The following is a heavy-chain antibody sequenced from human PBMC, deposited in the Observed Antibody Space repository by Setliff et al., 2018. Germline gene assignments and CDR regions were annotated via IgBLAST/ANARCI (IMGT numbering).Heavy chain of an antibody. Sequence: PSETLSLTCAVSGYSISSGYYWGWIRQPPGKGLGWIGSIDHSGSTHYNPSLKSRVTISVDTSKNQFSLKLSPVTAADTAVYYCARVKIAILPAAIDYWGQGTLVTVSS. V-gene: IGHV4-38-2*01. CDR2: IDHSGST. CDR3: ARVKIAILPAAIDY. D-gene: IGHD2-2*01. J-gene: IGHJ4*02. CDR1: GYSISSGYY.